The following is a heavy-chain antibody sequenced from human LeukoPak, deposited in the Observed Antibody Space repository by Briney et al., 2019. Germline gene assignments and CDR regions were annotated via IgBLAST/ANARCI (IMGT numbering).Heavy chain of an antibody. V-gene: IGHV1-8*01. CDR3: ARGGVPAAGWGYYYYYMDV. D-gene: IGHD2-2*01. CDR1: GYTFTSYD. J-gene: IGHJ6*03. Sequence: GASVKVSCKASGYTFTSYDSNWVRQATGQGLEWMGWMNSNSGNTGYAQKFQGRVTMTRNTSISTAYMELSSLRSEDTAVYYCARGGVPAAGWGYYYYYMDVWGKGTTVTVSS. CDR2: MNSNSGNT.